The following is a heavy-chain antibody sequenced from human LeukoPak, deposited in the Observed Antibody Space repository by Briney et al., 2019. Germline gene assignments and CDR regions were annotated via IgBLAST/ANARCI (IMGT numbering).Heavy chain of an antibody. CDR2: IYSGGKT. Sequence: GGSLRLSCAVSGFTVSDYYMSWVRQAPGKGLEWVSVIYSGGKTYYADSVKGRFTISRDDSKNTLHLQMNGLRAEDTAVYYCAKCARVDWLPIDHWGQGTLVTGSS. J-gene: IGHJ4*02. CDR1: GFTVSDYY. D-gene: IGHD3-9*01. CDR3: AKCARVDWLPIDH. V-gene: IGHV3-53*01.